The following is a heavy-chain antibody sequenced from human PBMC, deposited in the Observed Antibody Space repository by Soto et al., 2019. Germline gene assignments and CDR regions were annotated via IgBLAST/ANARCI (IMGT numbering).Heavy chain of an antibody. Sequence: APDVTFRGYAIVMVRQAPGQGLEWMGGIIPIFGTANYAQKFQGRVTITADESTSTAYMELSSLRSEDTAVYYCASQTRGVRFDYWGQGTLVTVSS. CDR1: DVTFRGYA. CDR3: ASQTRGVRFDY. J-gene: IGHJ4*02. V-gene: IGHV1-69*01. CDR2: IIPIFGTA. D-gene: IGHD1-26*01.